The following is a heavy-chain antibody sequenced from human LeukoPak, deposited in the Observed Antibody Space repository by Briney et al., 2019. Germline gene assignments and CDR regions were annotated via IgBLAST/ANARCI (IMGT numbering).Heavy chain of an antibody. CDR1: GFTFSNYG. Sequence: GGSLRLSCAASGFTFSNYGMHWVRQAPGKGLEWVAGVSHDGSNKDYGDSVEGRFTISRDNSKDTLYLQMNSLRPEDTAVYYCAKDLFYYGSGNCQVPVGVEYFQHWGQGTLVTVSS. V-gene: IGHV3-30*18. D-gene: IGHD3-10*01. CDR3: AKDLFYYGSGNCQVPVGVEYFQH. CDR2: VSHDGSNK. J-gene: IGHJ1*01.